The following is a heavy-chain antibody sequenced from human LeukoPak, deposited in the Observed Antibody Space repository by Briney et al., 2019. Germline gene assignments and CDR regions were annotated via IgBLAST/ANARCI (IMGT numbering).Heavy chain of an antibody. V-gene: IGHV1-2*02. J-gene: IGHJ4*02. D-gene: IGHD6-13*01. CDR1: GYTFSTYG. Sequence: GASVKVSCKASGYTFSTYGISWVRQAPGQGLEWMGWINPNSGGTNYAQKFQGRVTMTRDTSIGTAYMELSRLRSDDTAVYYCATYSSSWNAFDCWGQGTLVTVSS. CDR3: ATYSSSWNAFDC. CDR2: INPNSGGT.